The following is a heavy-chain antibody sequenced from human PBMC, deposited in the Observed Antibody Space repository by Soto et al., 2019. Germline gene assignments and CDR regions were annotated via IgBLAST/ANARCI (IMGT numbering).Heavy chain of an antibody. CDR3: ARGKDDSSVTFDY. CDR1: GFTSSDYY. J-gene: IGHJ4*02. V-gene: IGHV3-11*06. Sequence: GGSLRLSCAASGFTSSDYYMSWIRQAPGKGLKWISYISGTGTYTNYVDSVKGRFTIARDNAKNSLYLQLNSLRVEDTAVYYCARGKDDSSVTFDYWGQGTLVTVS. CDR2: ISGTGTYT. D-gene: IGHD3-22*01.